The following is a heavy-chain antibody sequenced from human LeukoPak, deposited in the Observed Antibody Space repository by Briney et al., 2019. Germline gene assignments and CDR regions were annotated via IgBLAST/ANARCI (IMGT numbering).Heavy chain of an antibody. CDR2: ISYDGSNK. J-gene: IGHJ6*02. CDR3: AKDGEGMDV. CDR1: GLTFRSHG. V-gene: IGHV3-30*18. Sequence: PGGSLRLSCAASGLTFRSHGMHWVRQAPGKGLEWVAFISYDGSNKYYADSMKGRFTISRDNSKNTLYLQVNSLRPDDTAVYYCAKDGEGMDVWGQGTTVTVSS.